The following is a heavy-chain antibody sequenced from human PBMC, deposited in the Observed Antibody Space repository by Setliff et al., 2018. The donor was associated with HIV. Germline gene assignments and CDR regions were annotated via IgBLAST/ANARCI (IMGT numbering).Heavy chain of an antibody. V-gene: IGHV3-23*01. J-gene: IGHJ4*02. D-gene: IGHD5-12*01. Sequence: GGSLRLSCAASGFTFSSYAMSWVRQAPGKGLEWVSAISGRGTNTYYADSVKGRFTISRDNAKNTLYLQMNSLRAEDTAVYYCARQDLGAYAPLRYWGQGTLVTVSS. CDR3: ARQDLGAYAPLRY. CDR2: ISGRGTNT. CDR1: GFTFSSYA.